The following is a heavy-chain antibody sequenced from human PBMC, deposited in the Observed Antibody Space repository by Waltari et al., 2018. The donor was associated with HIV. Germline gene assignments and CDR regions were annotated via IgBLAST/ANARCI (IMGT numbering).Heavy chain of an antibody. Sequence: GESLNISCKGSGYSFPGYWIGWVRQKPGKGLEWMGIIYPRDSETRLSPSFQGQVTISADKSIDTAYLHWTSLKASDTAIYYCTRQLYRGGEVAYWGQGTLVTVSS. CDR3: TRQLYRGGEVAY. V-gene: IGHV5-51*01. D-gene: IGHD3-10*01. CDR1: GYSFPGYW. CDR2: IYPRDSET. J-gene: IGHJ4*02.